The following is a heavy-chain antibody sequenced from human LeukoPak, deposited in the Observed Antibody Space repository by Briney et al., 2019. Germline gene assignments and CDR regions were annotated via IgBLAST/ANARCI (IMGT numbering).Heavy chain of an antibody. D-gene: IGHD6-13*01. CDR3: ARGLSSSWYFDY. CDR1: GGSISSGGYY. CDR2: IYYSGST. Sequence: PSETLSLTCTVSGGSISSGGYYWGWIRQHPGKGLEWIGYIYYSGSTYYNPSLKSRVTISVDTSKNQFSLKLSSVTAADTAVYYCARGLSSSWYFDYWGQGTLVTVSP. J-gene: IGHJ4*02. V-gene: IGHV4-31*03.